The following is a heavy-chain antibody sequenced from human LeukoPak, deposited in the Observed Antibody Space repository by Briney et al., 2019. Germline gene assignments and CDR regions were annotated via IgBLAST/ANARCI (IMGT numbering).Heavy chain of an antibody. D-gene: IGHD3-10*02. CDR2: ISYDGSET. V-gene: IGHV3-30*12. J-gene: IGHJ6*04. Sequence: LPGGSLRLSCAASGFTFSSYGMHWVRQAPGKGLEWVAIISYDGSETYHADSVKGRFTISRDNAKNSLYLQMNSLRAEDTAVYYCAELGITMIGGVWGKGTTVTISS. CDR1: GFTFSSYG. CDR3: AELGITMIGGV.